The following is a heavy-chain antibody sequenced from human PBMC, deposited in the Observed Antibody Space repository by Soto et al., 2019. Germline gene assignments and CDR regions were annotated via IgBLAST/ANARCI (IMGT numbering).Heavy chain of an antibody. Sequence: SETLSLTCTVSGGSISSSSYYWGWIRQPPGKGLEWIGSIYYSGSTYYNPSLKSRVTISVDTSKNQFSLKLSSVTAADTAVYYCARRAPYDFWSGYSNWFDPWGQGTLVTVSS. V-gene: IGHV4-39*01. CDR1: GGSISSSSYY. CDR3: ARRAPYDFWSGYSNWFDP. D-gene: IGHD3-3*01. J-gene: IGHJ5*02. CDR2: IYYSGST.